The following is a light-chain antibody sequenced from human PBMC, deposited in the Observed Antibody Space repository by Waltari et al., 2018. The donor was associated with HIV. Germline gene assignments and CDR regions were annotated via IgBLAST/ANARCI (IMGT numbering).Light chain of an antibody. J-gene: IGLJ1*01. V-gene: IGLV2-14*03. CDR2: DCD. CDR3: GSYTSSSTYV. Sequence: QSALTQPASVSGSPGQSITLPCSGTSRDVGSYHYVSRYQPHPGQAPKLMIYDCDNRLPGVSSRFSGSKSGNTASLTISGLRAEDEADYYCGSYTSSSTYVFGTGTEVTVL. CDR1: SRDVGSYHY.